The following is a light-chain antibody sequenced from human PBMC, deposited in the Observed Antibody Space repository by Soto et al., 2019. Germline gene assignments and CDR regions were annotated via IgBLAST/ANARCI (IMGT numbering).Light chain of an antibody. Sequence: QSALTQPPSASGSPGQSVTISCTGTSSDVGGYNYVSWYQQHPGKAPKLMIYEVSKRPSGVPDRVSGSKSGNTASLTVSGLQAEDEAGYYCSSYASSNNWVFGGGTKLTVL. CDR2: EVS. J-gene: IGLJ3*02. CDR1: SSDVGGYNY. V-gene: IGLV2-8*01. CDR3: SSYASSNNWV.